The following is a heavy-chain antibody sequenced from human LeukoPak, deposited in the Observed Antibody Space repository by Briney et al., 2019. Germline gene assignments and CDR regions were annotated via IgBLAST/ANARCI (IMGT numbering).Heavy chain of an antibody. Sequence: RSETLSLTCTVSGGSISSYYWSWIRQPPGKGLEWIGYIYYSGSTNYNPSLKSRVTISVDTSKNQFSLKLSSVTAADTAVYYCARGYYYDSSGYYYVDYYFDYWGQGTLVTVSS. CDR2: IYYSGST. V-gene: IGHV4-59*01. D-gene: IGHD3-22*01. CDR1: GGSISSYY. J-gene: IGHJ4*02. CDR3: ARGYYYDSSGYYYVDYYFDY.